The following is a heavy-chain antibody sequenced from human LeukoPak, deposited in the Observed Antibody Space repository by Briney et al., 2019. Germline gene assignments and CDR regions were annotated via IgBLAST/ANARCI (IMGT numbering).Heavy chain of an antibody. CDR3: ARDLGPSRGFDY. D-gene: IGHD3-10*01. CDR1: XASVXPXX. J-gene: IGHJ4*02. V-gene: IGHV4-59*02. CDR2: VFYTGST. Sequence: SETLSLTCTVSXASVXPXXXXXXXXXXGXXXXWXGYVFYTGSTTYNPSLKSRLTISVDTSKSQFSLKLNSVTAADTAVYYCARDLGPSRGFDYWGRGTLVTVSS.